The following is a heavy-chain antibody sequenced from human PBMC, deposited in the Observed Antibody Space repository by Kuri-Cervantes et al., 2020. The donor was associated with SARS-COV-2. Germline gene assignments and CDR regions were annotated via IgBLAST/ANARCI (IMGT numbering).Heavy chain of an antibody. V-gene: IGHV3-9*01. J-gene: IGHJ4*02. CDR1: GFTFDDYA. Sequence: GGSLRLSCAASGFTFDDYAMHWVRQAPGKGLEWVSGISWNSGSIGYADSVKGRFTISRDNAKNSLYLQMNSLRAEDTALYYCARSSDTAMERELDYWGQGTLVTVSS. D-gene: IGHD5-18*01. CDR2: ISWNSGSI. CDR3: ARSSDTAMERELDY.